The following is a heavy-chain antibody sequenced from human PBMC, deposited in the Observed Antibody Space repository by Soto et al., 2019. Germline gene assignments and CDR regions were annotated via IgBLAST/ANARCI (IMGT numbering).Heavy chain of an antibody. D-gene: IGHD2-15*01. Sequence: QVQMVQSANEVKRLGASVKVSGKASGYTGPTSGISWVRQAPGQGLVRMGWISAYYADTKYAAEVQGRITLTRDISTNTADMDMWHLSSDDTAMSGCGSESEPMSTLVTLAYWRQGTLVSVSS. CDR1: GYTGPTSG. J-gene: IGHJ4*02. CDR3: GSESEPMSTLVTLAY. V-gene: IGHV1-18*01. CDR2: ISAYYADT.